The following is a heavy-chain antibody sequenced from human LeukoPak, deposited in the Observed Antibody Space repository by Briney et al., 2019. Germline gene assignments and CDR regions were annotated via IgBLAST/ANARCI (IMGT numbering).Heavy chain of an antibody. V-gene: IGHV3-30*02. CDR2: IRYDGSNK. CDR1: GFTFSSYG. D-gene: IGHD3-16*02. CDR3: ARDPRSFGGVIARFDC. Sequence: GGSLRLSCATSGFTFSSYGMHWVRQAPGKGLEWVAFIRYDGSNKDYADSVKGRFTISRDNSKNTLYLQMNSLRAEDTAVYYCARDPRSFGGVIARFDCWGQGTLVTVSS. J-gene: IGHJ4*02.